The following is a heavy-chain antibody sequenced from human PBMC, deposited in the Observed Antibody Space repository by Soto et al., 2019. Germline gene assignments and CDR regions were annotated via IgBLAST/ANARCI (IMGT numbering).Heavy chain of an antibody. J-gene: IGHJ5*02. Sequence: SETLSLTCTVSGGSISSYYWSWIRQPPGKGLEWIGYIYYIGSTNYNPSLKSRVTISVDTSKNQFSLKLSSVTAADTAVYYCARGLRRQLLNWFDPWGQGTRVTVSS. CDR3: ARGLRRQLLNWFDP. V-gene: IGHV4-59*01. CDR2: IYYIGST. D-gene: IGHD2-2*01. CDR1: GGSISSYY.